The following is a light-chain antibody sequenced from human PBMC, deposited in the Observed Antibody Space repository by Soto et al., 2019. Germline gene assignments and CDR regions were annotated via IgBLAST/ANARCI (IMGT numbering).Light chain of an antibody. CDR2: AAS. Sequence: DIQMTQSPSPLSASVGDRVTITCRASQSISNYLNWYQQKPGKAPKLLMYAASSLQSGVPSWFSGSGSGTDFTLTISSLQPEDFATYYCQQSYITPRTFGPGTKVEIK. J-gene: IGKJ1*01. CDR1: QSISNY. V-gene: IGKV1-39*01. CDR3: QQSYITPRT.